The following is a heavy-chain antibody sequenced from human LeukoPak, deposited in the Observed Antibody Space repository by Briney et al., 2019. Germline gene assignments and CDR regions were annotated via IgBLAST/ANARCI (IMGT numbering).Heavy chain of an antibody. Sequence: GSLRLSCAASGFTVSSNYMSWVRQAPGKGLEWVSVIYSGGSTYYADSVKGRFTISRDNSKNTLYLQMNSLRAEDTAVYYCAREFSHYHYMDVWGKGTTVTVSS. CDR2: IYSGGST. J-gene: IGHJ6*03. CDR3: AREFSHYHYMDV. D-gene: IGHD2-21*02. V-gene: IGHV3-53*01. CDR1: GFTVSSNY.